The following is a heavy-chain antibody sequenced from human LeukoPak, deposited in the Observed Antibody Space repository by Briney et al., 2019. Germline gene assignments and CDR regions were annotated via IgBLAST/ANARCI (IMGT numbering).Heavy chain of an antibody. CDR3: ARVEEGYGSGRRENYYYYYMDV. J-gene: IGHJ6*03. V-gene: IGHV4-59*01. Sequence: SETLSLTCTVFGGSISSYYWSWIRQPPGKGLEWIGYIYYGGSTNYNPSLKSRVIISVDTSKNQFSLKLSSVTAADTAVYYCARVEEGYGSGRRENYYYYYMDVWGKGTTVTISS. CDR2: IYYGGST. D-gene: IGHD3-10*01. CDR1: GGSISSYY.